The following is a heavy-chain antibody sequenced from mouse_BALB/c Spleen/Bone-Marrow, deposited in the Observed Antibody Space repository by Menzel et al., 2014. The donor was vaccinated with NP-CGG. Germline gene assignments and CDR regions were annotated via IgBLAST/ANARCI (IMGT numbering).Heavy chain of an antibody. CDR3: TRSLRLFDY. V-gene: IGHV6-6*02. J-gene: IGHJ2*01. CDR1: GFTFSNYW. CDR2: IGLKSNNYAT. Sequence: EVKLMESGGGLVQPGGSMKLSCVASGFTFSNYWMNWVRQSPEKGLEWVAEIGLKSNNYATHYAESVKGRFTISRDDSKSSVYLQMNNLRAEDTGIYYCTRSLRLFDYWGQGTTLTVSS. D-gene: IGHD1-1*01.